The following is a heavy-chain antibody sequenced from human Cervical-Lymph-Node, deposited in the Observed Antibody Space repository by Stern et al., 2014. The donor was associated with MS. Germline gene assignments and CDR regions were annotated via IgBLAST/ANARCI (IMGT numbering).Heavy chain of an antibody. CDR2: IVVGSGNT. J-gene: IGHJ3*02. Sequence: QMQLVQSGPEVKKPGTSVKVSCKASGFTFTSSAVQWVRQARGQRLEWIGWIVVGSGNTNYAQKFQERVTITRDMSTSTAYMELSSLRSEDTAVYYCAAVQDYYDSSGYDAFDIWGQGTMVTVSS. CDR1: GFTFTSSA. CDR3: AAVQDYYDSSGYDAFDI. D-gene: IGHD3-22*01. V-gene: IGHV1-58*01.